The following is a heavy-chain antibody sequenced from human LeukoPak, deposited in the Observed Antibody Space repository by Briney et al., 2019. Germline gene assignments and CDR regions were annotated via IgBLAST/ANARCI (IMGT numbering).Heavy chain of an antibody. D-gene: IGHD1-26*01. CDR1: GGSISSSNW. V-gene: IGHV4-4*02. Sequence: SETLSLTCAVSGGSISSSNWWSWVRQPPGKGLEWIGEIYHSGSTNYNPSLKSRVTISVDKSKNQSSLKLSSVTAADTAVYYCARERDSGSYYSDYWGQGTLVTVSS. CDR2: IYHSGST. J-gene: IGHJ4*02. CDR3: ARERDSGSYYSDY.